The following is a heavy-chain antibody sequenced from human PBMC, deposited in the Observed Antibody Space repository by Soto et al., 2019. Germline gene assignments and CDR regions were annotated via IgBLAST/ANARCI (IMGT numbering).Heavy chain of an antibody. V-gene: IGHV3-23*01. CDR1: GFTFGSYA. Sequence: EVHLLESGGGLVQPGGSLRLSCTASGFTFGSYAMTWVRQAPGRGLEGVSGLTASGGRTYYADSVKGRFTISRDNSKSTLYLQMNSLRAEDTALYYCAKDTSDGDYVRWFDSWGQGTLVTVSS. CDR2: LTASGGRT. D-gene: IGHD4-17*01. CDR3: AKDTSDGDYVRWFDS. J-gene: IGHJ5*01.